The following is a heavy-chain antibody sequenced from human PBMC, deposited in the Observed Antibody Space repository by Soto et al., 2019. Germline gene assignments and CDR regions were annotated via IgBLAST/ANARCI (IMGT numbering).Heavy chain of an antibody. CDR2: IYYSGST. D-gene: IGHD5-12*01. Sequence: SETLSLTCTVSGGSISSYYWSWIRQPPGKGLEWIGYIYYSGSTNYNPSLKSRVTISVDTSKNQFSLKLSSVTAADTAVYYCARDKGYDLNWFDPWGQGTLVTVSS. J-gene: IGHJ5*02. V-gene: IGHV4-59*01. CDR1: GGSISSYY. CDR3: ARDKGYDLNWFDP.